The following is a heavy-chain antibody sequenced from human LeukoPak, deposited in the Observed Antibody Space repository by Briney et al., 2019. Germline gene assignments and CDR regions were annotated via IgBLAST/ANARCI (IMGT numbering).Heavy chain of an antibody. CDR2: SRGSGGST. D-gene: IGHD2-2*01. Sequence: GGSLRPSYAASGFTFTNNAMSWARHDPGKGREWGSASRGSGGSTHDAVTVKGRFTISRDNSKNTLYLQRNSLRAGDTDVYFCAKYAGLYYSDYWGQGTLVTVSS. J-gene: IGHJ4*02. CDR3: AKYAGLYYSDY. CDR1: GFTFTNNA. V-gene: IGHV3-23*01.